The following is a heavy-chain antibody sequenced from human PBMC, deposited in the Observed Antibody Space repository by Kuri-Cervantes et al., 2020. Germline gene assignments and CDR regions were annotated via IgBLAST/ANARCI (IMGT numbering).Heavy chain of an antibody. Sequence: GESLKISCSASGFTFSRYPMHWVRQAPGKGLEWVAVISHDGSIQYYADSVQGRFIISRDNSKNTLYLQMNSLRAEDTAVYYCARAYVDVTFDYWGQGTLVTVSS. CDR1: GFTFSRYP. J-gene: IGHJ4*02. CDR3: ARAYVDVTFDY. V-gene: IGHV3-30*01. D-gene: IGHD2-21*02. CDR2: ISHDGSIQ.